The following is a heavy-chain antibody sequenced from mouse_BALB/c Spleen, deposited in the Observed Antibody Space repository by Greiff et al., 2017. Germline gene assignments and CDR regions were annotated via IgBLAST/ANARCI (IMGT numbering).Heavy chain of an antibody. D-gene: IGHD2-14*01. CDR3: ARGGYYRYDVWYFDV. V-gene: IGHV5-6-5*01. J-gene: IGHJ1*01. CDR1: GFTFSSYA. Sequence: EVMLVESGGGLVKPGGSLKLSCAASGFTFSSYAMSWVRQTPEKRLEWVASISSGGSTYYPDSVKGRFTISRDNARNILYLQMSSLRSEDTAMYYCARGGYYRYDVWYFDVWGAGTTVTVSS. CDR2: ISSGGST.